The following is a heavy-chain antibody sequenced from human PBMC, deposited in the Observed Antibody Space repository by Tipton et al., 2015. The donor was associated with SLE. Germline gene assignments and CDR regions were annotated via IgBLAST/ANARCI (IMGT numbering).Heavy chain of an antibody. D-gene: IGHD1-26*01. J-gene: IGHJ3*02. V-gene: IGHV1-8*02. CDR1: GYTFTSYD. CDR3: AREWELLPFDI. Sequence: QSGAEVKKPGASVKVSCKASGYTFTSYDINWVRQAPGQGLEWIGWVNHNRGDTGCAQNFQGRVTMTRNTSVSTAYMELSNLRSEDTAVCYCAREWELLPFDIWGQGTMVTVCS. CDR2: VNHNRGDT.